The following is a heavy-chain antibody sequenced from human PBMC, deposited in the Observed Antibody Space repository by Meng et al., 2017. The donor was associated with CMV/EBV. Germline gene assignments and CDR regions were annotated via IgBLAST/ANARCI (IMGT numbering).Heavy chain of an antibody. CDR1: GGSISSSY. CDR2: IYTSGST. V-gene: IGHV4-4*07. Sequence: QMQEPGPGLVKTSETLSLPCTVSGGSISSSYWSWIRQPAGKGLEWIGRIYTSGSTNYNPSLKSRVTMSVDTSKNQFSLKLSSVTAADTAVYYCARSMVVAGDWFDPWGQGTLVTVSS. CDR3: ARSMVVAGDWFDP. D-gene: IGHD2-15*01. J-gene: IGHJ5*02.